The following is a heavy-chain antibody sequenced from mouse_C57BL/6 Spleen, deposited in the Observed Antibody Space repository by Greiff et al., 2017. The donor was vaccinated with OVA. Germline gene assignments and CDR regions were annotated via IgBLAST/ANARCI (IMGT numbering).Heavy chain of an antibody. CDR2: ILPGSGST. D-gene: IGHD1-1*01. CDR3: ARGEDYYGSSYGSAY. J-gene: IGHJ3*01. CDR1: GYAFSSSW. Sequence: QVQLKESGPELVKPGASVKISCKASGYAFSSSWMNWVKQRPGHGLEWIGEILPGSGSTNYNEKFKGKATFTADTSSNTAYMQLSSLTTEDSAIYYCARGEDYYGSSYGSAYWGQGTLVTVSA. V-gene: IGHV1-9*01.